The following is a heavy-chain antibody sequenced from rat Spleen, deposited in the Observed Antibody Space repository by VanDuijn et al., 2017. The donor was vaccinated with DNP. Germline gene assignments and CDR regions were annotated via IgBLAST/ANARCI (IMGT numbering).Heavy chain of an antibody. V-gene: IGHV5S13*01. CDR3: ATLGNTDY. Sequence: EVQLVESGGGLVQPGMSLKISCAASGFTFSNYGLAWVRQAPTKGLEWVASITTGGGDTYYRGTVKGRFTISRDNAKTTQYLLMDSLRSDDMATYYCATLGNTDYWGQGVMVTVSS. CDR2: ITTGGGDT. CDR1: GFTFSNYG. J-gene: IGHJ2*01. D-gene: IGHD4-6*01.